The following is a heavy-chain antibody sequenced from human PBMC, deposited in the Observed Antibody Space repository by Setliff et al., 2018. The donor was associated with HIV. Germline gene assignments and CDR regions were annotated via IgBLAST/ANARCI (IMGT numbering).Heavy chain of an antibody. Sequence: GESLKISCAASGFTFNSYAMHWVRQAPGKGLQWVSVISYDGNNKKYADYVKGRITISRDNSKNTLYLQMNSLRAEDTAVYYCARGGFGVVIIERLGVDYWGQGTKVTVSS. D-gene: IGHD3-3*01. CDR2: ISYDGNNK. J-gene: IGHJ4*02. CDR3: ARGGFGVVIIERLGVDY. CDR1: GFTFNSYA. V-gene: IGHV3-30*04.